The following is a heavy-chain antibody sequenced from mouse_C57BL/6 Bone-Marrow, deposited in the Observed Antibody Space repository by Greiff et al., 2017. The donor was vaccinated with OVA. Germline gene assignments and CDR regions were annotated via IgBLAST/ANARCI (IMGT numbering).Heavy chain of an antibody. V-gene: IGHV2-5*01. CDR3: AKGGYDYDPWYFDF. D-gene: IGHD2-4*01. CDR2: IWRGGST. Sequence: QVQLQQSGPGLVQPSQSLSITCTVSGISLTSYGVHWVRQSPGKGLEWLGVIWRGGSTDYNAAFMSRLSITKDNSKSQVFFKMNSLQADDTAIYYCAKGGYDYDPWYFDFWGTGTTVTVSS. J-gene: IGHJ1*03. CDR1: GISLTSYG.